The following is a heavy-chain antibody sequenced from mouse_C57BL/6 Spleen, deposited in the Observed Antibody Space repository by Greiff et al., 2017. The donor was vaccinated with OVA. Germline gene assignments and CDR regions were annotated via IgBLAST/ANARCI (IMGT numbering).Heavy chain of an antibody. CDR3: ARGIYDYGSWFAY. CDR1: GYAFSSSW. Sequence: QVQLKQSGPELVKPGASVKISCKASGYAFSSSWMNWVKQRPGKGLEWIGRIYPGDGDTNYNGKFKGKATLTADKSSSTAYMQLSSLTSEDSAVYFCARGIYDYGSWFAYWGQGTLVTVSA. J-gene: IGHJ3*01. D-gene: IGHD2-4*01. V-gene: IGHV1-82*01. CDR2: IYPGDGDT.